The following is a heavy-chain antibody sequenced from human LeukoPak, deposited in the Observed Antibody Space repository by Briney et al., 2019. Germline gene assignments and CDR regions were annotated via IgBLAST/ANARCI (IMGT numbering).Heavy chain of an antibody. V-gene: IGHV3-48*01. CDR3: ARDPGKYRDGYNLVYFDY. CDR1: GFTFSSYS. CDR2: ISSSSSTI. Sequence: GGSLRLSCAASGFTFSSYSMNWVRQAPGKGLEWVPYISSSSSTIDYADSVKGRFTISRDNSKNTLYLQMNSLRAEDTAVYYCARDPGKYRDGYNLVYFDYWGQGTLVTVSS. D-gene: IGHD5-24*01. J-gene: IGHJ4*02.